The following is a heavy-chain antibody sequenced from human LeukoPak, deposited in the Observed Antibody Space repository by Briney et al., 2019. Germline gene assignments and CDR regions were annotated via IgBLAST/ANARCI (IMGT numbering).Heavy chain of an antibody. J-gene: IGHJ4*02. D-gene: IGHD5-24*01. CDR2: IFSNGDT. Sequence: GGSLRLSCTASEFTVSRNYMLWVRQAPGKGLEWVSLIFSNGDTHYADSVKGRFTISRDTSKNTVSLQMNSLRVEDTAMYYCTRDQMNYGGQGTLVTVSS. V-gene: IGHV3-53*01. CDR3: TRDQMNY. CDR1: EFTVSRNY.